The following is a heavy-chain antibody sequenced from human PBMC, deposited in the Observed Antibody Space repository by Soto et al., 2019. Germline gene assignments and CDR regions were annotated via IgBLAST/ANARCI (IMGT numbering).Heavy chain of an antibody. V-gene: IGHV1-69*13. J-gene: IGHJ6*02. Sequence: GASVKVSCKASGGTFSSYAISWVRQAPGQGLEWMGGIIPIFGTANYAQKFQGRVTITADESTSTAYMELSGLRSEDTAVYYCASSIAVAGNYYYYGMDVWGQGTTVTVSS. CDR2: IIPIFGTA. CDR3: ASSIAVAGNYYYYGMDV. D-gene: IGHD6-19*01. CDR1: GGTFSSYA.